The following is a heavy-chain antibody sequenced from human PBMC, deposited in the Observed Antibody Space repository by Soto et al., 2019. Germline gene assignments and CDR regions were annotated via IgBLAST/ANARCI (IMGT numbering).Heavy chain of an antibody. Sequence: PSETLSLTCTVSGYFISSGYYWGWIRQPPGKGLEWIGSMFHSGSTHYNPSLKSRVTMSVDTSKNQFSLRLSSVTASDTAVYYCARGHIVVVPTVGWFDPWGQGTRVTVSS. CDR1: GYFISSGYY. J-gene: IGHJ5*02. CDR3: ARGHIVVVPTVGWFDP. CDR2: MFHSGST. D-gene: IGHD2-2*01. V-gene: IGHV4-38-2*02.